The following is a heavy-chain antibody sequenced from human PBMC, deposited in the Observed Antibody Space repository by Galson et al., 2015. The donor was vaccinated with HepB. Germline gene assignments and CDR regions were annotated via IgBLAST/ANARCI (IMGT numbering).Heavy chain of an antibody. D-gene: IGHD4-23*01. J-gene: IGHJ4*02. CDR2: IDPSGGST. CDR1: GYTFTRYY. CDR3: NVNSRHFSFDY. V-gene: IGHV1-46*01. Sequence: SVKVSCKASGYTFTRYYIHWVRQAPGQGLEWMGIIDPSGGSTIYAQDFQGRVTISRDTSSSTAFLELSSLTSDDTAVYFCNVNSRHFSFDYWGQGTLVTVSS.